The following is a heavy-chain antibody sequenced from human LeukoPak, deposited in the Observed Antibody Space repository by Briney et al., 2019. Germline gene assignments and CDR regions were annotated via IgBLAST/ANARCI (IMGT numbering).Heavy chain of an antibody. J-gene: IGHJ4*02. CDR1: GFTLTNHG. V-gene: IGHV3-23*01. Sequence: GGSLRLSCAVSGFTLTNHGVSWVRQAPGKGLEWVSIITGTGGRYYGDSVKGRFILSRDNSKNTVYMQMSSLRAEDTATYYCAKDYCGDVNCPFPFFDSWGQGTLVTVSS. CDR3: AKDYCGDVNCPFPFFDS. D-gene: IGHD2-21*01. CDR2: ITGTGGR.